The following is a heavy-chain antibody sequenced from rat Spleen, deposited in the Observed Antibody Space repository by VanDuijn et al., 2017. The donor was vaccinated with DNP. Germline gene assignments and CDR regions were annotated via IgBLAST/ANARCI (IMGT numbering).Heavy chain of an antibody. D-gene: IGHD1-2*01. CDR2: ITTSGGAT. CDR3: ATAIGDY. Sequence: EVQLVESGGGLVQPGRSLKLSCAASGFTFTNYYMAWFRQAPTKGLEWVATITTSGGATYYRDSVKGRFTVSRNNAESILYLQMDSLRSDDTATYYCATAIGDYWGQGVMVTVSS. V-gene: IGHV5-25*01. J-gene: IGHJ2*01. CDR1: GFTFTNYY.